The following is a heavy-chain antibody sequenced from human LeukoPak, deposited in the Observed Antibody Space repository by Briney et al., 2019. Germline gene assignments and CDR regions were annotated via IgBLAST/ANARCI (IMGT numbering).Heavy chain of an antibody. J-gene: IGHJ4*02. D-gene: IGHD3-10*01. CDR1: GFTFSSYG. V-gene: IGHV3-30*02. CDR3: AKDYGSGSYGFDY. CDR2: IRFDGSNK. Sequence: GGSLRLSCVASGFTFSSYGMHWVRQAPGKGLEWVAFIRFDGSNKNYADSVKGRFTISRDNSKNTLYLQMNSLRAEDTAVYYCAKDYGSGSYGFDYWGQGTLVTVSS.